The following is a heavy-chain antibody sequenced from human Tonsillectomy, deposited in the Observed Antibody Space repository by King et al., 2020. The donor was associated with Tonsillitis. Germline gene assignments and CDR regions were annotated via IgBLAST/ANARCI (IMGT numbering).Heavy chain of an antibody. V-gene: IGHV3-30-3*01. D-gene: IGHD5-18*01. CDR1: GFTFSNSA. J-gene: IGHJ6*02. CDR3: ARGRVGGYMYDSYYHGMDV. Sequence: VQLVESGGGVVQPGRSLRLSCAASGFTFSNSAMHWVRQAPGKGLEWVAVISYDGSNKYHADAVKGRLTISRDNYKNTLYLQMNSLRAEDTAVYYCARGRVGGYMYDSYYHGMDVWGQGTPVTVSS. CDR2: ISYDGSNK.